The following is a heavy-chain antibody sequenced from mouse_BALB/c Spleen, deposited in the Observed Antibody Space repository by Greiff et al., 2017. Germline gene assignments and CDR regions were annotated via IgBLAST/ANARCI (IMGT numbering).Heavy chain of an antibody. CDR2: ISSGGSYT. V-gene: IGHV5-6-4*01. CDR3: TRDTGSSWFAY. J-gene: IGHJ3*01. Sequence: DVMLVESGGGLVKPGGSLKLSCAASGFTFSSYTMSWVRQTPEKRLEWVATISSGGSYTYYPDSVKGRCTISRDNAKNTLYLQMSSLKSEDTAMYYCTRDTGSSWFAYWGQGTLVTVSA. D-gene: IGHD1-1*01. CDR1: GFTFSSYT.